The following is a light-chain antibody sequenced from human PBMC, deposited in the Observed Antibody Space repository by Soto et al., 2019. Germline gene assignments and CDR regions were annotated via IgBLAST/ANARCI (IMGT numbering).Light chain of an antibody. J-gene: IGLJ2*01. Sequence: QSVLTQSPSASGTPGQRVTISCSGGSSNIGRDYVYWYQQLPGAAPKLLMYSHNIRPAGVPDRFSASTSGTSASLAISGLRPEDEGDYHCAAWDDSVRGVVFGGGTKVTVL. CDR1: SSNIGRDY. CDR2: SHN. V-gene: IGLV1-47*02. CDR3: AAWDDSVRGVV.